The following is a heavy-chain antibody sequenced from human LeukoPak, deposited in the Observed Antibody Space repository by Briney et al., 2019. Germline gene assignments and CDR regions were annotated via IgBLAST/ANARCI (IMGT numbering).Heavy chain of an antibody. J-gene: IGHJ4*02. D-gene: IGHD3-16*02. CDR1: GGSISSSSYY. CDR3: ARDPPLIGCDY. V-gene: IGHV4-39*02. CDR2: IYYSGST. Sequence: PSETLSLTCTVSGGSISSSSYYWGWIRQPPEKGLEWIGSIYYSGSTYYNPSLKSRVTISVDTSKNQFSLKLSSVTAADTAVYYCARDPPLIGCDYWGQGTLVTVSS.